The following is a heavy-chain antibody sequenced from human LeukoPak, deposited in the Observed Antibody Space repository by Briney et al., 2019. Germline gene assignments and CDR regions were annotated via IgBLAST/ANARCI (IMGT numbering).Heavy chain of an antibody. Sequence: PSETLSLTCAVYGGSFSGYYWSWIRQPPGKGLEWIGEINHSGSTNYNPSLKSRVTISVDTSKNQFSLKLSSVTAADTAVYYCARARYSNPAWSYWYFDLWGRGTLVTVSS. V-gene: IGHV4-34*01. CDR3: ARARYSNPAWSYWYFDL. J-gene: IGHJ2*01. D-gene: IGHD4-11*01. CDR1: GGSFSGYY. CDR2: INHSGST.